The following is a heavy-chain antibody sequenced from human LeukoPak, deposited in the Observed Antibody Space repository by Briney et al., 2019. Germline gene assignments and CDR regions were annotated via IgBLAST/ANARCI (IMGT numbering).Heavy chain of an antibody. V-gene: IGHV4-59*12. Sequence: SETLSLTCTVSGGSISSYYWSWIRQPPGKELEWMGYIYYSGTTNYNPSLKSRVTILVDTSKNQFSLKLSSVTAADTAVYCCASTGYRYGTGMDVWGQGTTVTVSS. CDR3: ASTGYRYGTGMDV. D-gene: IGHD5-18*01. CDR1: GGSISSYY. J-gene: IGHJ6*02. CDR2: IYYSGTT.